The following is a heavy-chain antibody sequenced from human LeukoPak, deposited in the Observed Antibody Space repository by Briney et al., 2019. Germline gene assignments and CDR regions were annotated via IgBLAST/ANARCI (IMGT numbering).Heavy chain of an antibody. CDR3: ARLGSSGYSGYDQSRIFDY. CDR2: INHSGST. CDR1: GGSFSGYY. J-gene: IGHJ4*02. V-gene: IGHV4-34*01. D-gene: IGHD5-12*01. Sequence: SETLSLTCAVHGGSFSGYYWSWIRQPPGKGLEWIGEINHSGSTNYNPSLKSRVTISVDTSKNQFSLKLSSVTAADTAVYYCARLGSSGYSGYDQSRIFDYWGQGTLVTVSS.